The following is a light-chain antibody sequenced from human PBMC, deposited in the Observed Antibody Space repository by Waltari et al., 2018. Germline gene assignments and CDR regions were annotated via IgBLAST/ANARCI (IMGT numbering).Light chain of an antibody. CDR3: SSYITSSTL. V-gene: IGLV2-14*01. CDR1: STDVGSNY. CDR2: DVS. Sequence: QSALTHPASVSGSPAQSITISYIGTSTDVGSNYVSWYQQFPGKAPKLVIYDVSHRPSGVSNRFSGSKSGNTASLTISGLQAEDEADYLCSSYITSSTLFGGGTKLTVL. J-gene: IGLJ2*01.